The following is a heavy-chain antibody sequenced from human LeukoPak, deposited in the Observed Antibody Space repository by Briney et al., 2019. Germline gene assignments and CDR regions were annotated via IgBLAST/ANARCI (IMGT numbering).Heavy chain of an antibody. D-gene: IGHD2-21*02. J-gene: IGHJ3*02. V-gene: IGHV1-69*05. CDR1: GGTFSSYA. CDR2: IIPIFGTA. Sequence: SSVKVSCKASGGTFSSYAISWVRQAPGQGLEWMGRIIPIFGTANYAQKFQGRVTITTDESTSTAYMELSSLRSEDTAVYYCARDRHIVVVTAPKGAFDIWVQGTMVTVSS. CDR3: ARDRHIVVVTAPKGAFDI.